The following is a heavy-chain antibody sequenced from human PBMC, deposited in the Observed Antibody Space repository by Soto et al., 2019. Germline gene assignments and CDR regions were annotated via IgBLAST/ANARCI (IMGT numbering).Heavy chain of an antibody. CDR3: ARAKDIVVVPASLYCMDV. CDR2: IKQDGSEK. J-gene: IGHJ6*02. Sequence: GGSLRLSCAASGFTFSSYWMSWVRQAPGKGLEWVANIKQDGSEKYYVDSVKGRFTISRDNAKNSLYLQMNSLRAEDTAVYYCARAKDIVVVPASLYCMDVWGQGTTVTVSS. V-gene: IGHV3-7*01. D-gene: IGHD2-2*01. CDR1: GFTFSSYW.